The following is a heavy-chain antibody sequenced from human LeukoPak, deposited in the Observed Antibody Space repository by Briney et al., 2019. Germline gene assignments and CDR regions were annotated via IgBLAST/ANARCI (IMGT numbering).Heavy chain of an antibody. CDR1: GGTFSSYA. V-gene: IGHV1-69*01. Sequence: LVKVSCKASGGTFSSYAISWVRQAPGQGLEWMGGIIPIFGTANYARKFQGRVTITADESTSTAYMELSSLRSEDTAVYYCASGYSSGWYPPNYYYYGMDVWGQGTTVTVSS. CDR2: IIPIFGTA. CDR3: ASGYSSGWYPPNYYYYGMDV. J-gene: IGHJ6*02. D-gene: IGHD6-19*01.